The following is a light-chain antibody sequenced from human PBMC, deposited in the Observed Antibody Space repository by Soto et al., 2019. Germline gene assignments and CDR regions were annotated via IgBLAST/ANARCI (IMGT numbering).Light chain of an antibody. V-gene: IGLV2-23*01. Sequence: QSVLTQPASVSGSPGQSITISCTGTSSDVGSYNLVSWYQQHPGKAPKLMIYEGSKRPSGVSNRFSGSKSGNTASLTISGLQGEDEADYYCCSYAGSSTYVFGTGTKSPS. CDR1: SSDVGSYNL. CDR2: EGS. CDR3: CSYAGSSTYV. J-gene: IGLJ1*01.